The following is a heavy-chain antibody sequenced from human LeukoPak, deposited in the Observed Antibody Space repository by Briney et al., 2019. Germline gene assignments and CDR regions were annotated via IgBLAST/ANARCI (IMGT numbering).Heavy chain of an antibody. CDR2: IYPDDSHT. CDR3: ARQVGNYYDSSGYYYGRSYYYYMDV. V-gene: IGHV5-51*01. J-gene: IGHJ6*03. Sequence: GESLKISCKASGYKFTTYWIGWVRQKPGKGLEWMGIIYPDDSHTRYSPSFQGQVTISADKSISTAYLQWSSLKASDTAMYYCARQVGNYYDSSGYYYGRSYYYYMDVWGKGTTVTVSS. CDR1: GYKFTTYW. D-gene: IGHD3-22*01.